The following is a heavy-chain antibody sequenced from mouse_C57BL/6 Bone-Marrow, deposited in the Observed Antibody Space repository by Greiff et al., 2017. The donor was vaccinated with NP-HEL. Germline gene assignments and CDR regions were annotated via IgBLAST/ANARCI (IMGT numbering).Heavy chain of an antibody. CDR2: IYPRSGNT. D-gene: IGHD1-1*01. V-gene: IGHV1-81*01. CDR3: ARGPYYFSTGSYYAMDY. Sequence: VQLQQSGAELARPGASVKLSCKASGYTFTSYGISWMKQRTGQGLEWIGEIYPRSGNTYYNEKFKGKATLTADKSSSTAYMELRSLTSEDSAVYFCARGPYYFSTGSYYAMDYWGQGTSVTVSS. CDR1: GYTFTSYG. J-gene: IGHJ4*01.